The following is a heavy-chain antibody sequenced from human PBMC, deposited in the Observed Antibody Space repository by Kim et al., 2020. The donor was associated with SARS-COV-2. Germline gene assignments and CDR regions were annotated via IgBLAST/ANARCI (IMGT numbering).Heavy chain of an antibody. CDR3: AKVIARRRGFDY. J-gene: IGHJ4*02. D-gene: IGHD6-13*01. V-gene: IGHV3-23*01. Sequence: YYADSVKGRLTISRDNSKNTLYLQMNSLRAEDTAVYYCAKVIARRRGFDYWSQAALVTVSS.